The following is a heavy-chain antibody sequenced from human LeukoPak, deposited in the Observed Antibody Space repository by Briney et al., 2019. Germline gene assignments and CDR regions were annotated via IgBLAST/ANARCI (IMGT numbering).Heavy chain of an antibody. Sequence: GASVKVSCKVSGYTLTELSMHWVRQAPGQGLEWMGRIDPNTGGIKSAKNFQGRVTMTRDTSISTAYMALSGLRSDDTAVYYCASLYDIVGTTVDYWGQGTLVTVSS. CDR2: IDPNTGGI. CDR3: ASLYDIVGTTVDY. J-gene: IGHJ4*02. D-gene: IGHD1-26*01. V-gene: IGHV1-2*06. CDR1: GYTLTELS.